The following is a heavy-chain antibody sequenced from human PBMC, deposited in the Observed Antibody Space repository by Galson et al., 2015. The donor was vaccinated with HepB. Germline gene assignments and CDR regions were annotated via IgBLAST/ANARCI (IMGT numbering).Heavy chain of an antibody. CDR3: ATEAGLRLRSNAFGI. V-gene: IGHV1-24*01. Sequence: SVKVSCKVTGYTLTELSMHWVRQAPGKGLEWMGGFDPEDAETIYAQKFQGRVTMTEDTSTDTAYMELSSLRSEDTAVYYCATEAGLRLRSNAFGIWGQGTMVTVSS. CDR2: FDPEDAET. J-gene: IGHJ3*02. D-gene: IGHD4-17*01. CDR1: GYTLTELS.